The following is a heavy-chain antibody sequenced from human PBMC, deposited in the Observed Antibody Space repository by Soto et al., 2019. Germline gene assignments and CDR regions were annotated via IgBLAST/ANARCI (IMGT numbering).Heavy chain of an antibody. CDR2: IYSGGTT. CDR3: AARNIVAPY. CDR1: GFTVSSNY. D-gene: IGHD5-12*01. J-gene: IGHJ4*02. V-gene: IGHV3-66*01. Sequence: EVQLVESGGGLVQPGESLRLSCAASGFTVSSNYMSWVRQAPGKGLEWVSLIYSGGTTDYADSVKGRFIISRDNSKNTLYLQMNSLRAEDTAVYYCAARNIVAPYWGQGTLVTVSS.